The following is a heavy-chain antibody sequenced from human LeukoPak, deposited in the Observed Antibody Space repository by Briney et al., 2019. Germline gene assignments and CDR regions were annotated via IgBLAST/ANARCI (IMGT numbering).Heavy chain of an antibody. J-gene: IGHJ4*02. CDR3: AKGAYDFLEIAYFDY. D-gene: IGHD3-3*01. CDR1: GFSFTKYA. CDR2: VIGSSGAT. Sequence: GGSLRLSCAASGFSFTKYAMNWVRQAPGKGLEWVAVVIGSSGATDYADSAKGRFTISRDNSKNTLFLQMNSLRAEDTAIYYCAKGAYDFLEIAYFDYWSQGALATVSS. V-gene: IGHV3-23*01.